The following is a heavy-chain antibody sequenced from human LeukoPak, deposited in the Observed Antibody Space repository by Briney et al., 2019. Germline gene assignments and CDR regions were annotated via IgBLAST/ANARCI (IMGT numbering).Heavy chain of an antibody. J-gene: IGHJ4*02. CDR2: FDPEDGET. V-gene: IGHV1-24*01. CDR3: ATRSGYSYGYLVYFDY. CDR1: GFTFSSYG. D-gene: IGHD5-18*01. Sequence: PGGSLRLSCAASGFTFSSYGMHWVRQAPGKGLEWMGGFDPEDGETIYAQKFQGRVTMTEDTSTDTAYMELSSLRSEDTAVYYCATRSGYSYGYLVYFDYWGQGTLVTVSS.